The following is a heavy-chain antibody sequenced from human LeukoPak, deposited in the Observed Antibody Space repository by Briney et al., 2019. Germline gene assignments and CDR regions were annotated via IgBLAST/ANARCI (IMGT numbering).Heavy chain of an antibody. CDR3: ARAHYYGSGSYYIGVPDD. CDR2: MNPNSGNT. J-gene: IGHJ4*02. Sequence: ASVKVSCKASGYTFTSYDINWVRQATGQGLEWMGWMNPNSGNTGYAQKFQGRVTMTRNTSISTAYMELSSLRSDDTAVYYCARAHYYGSGSYYIGVPDDWGQGTLVTVSS. CDR1: GYTFTSYD. V-gene: IGHV1-8*01. D-gene: IGHD3-10*01.